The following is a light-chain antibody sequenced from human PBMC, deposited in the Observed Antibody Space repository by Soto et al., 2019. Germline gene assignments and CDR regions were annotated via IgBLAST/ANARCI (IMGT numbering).Light chain of an antibody. Sequence: DIQMTQSPSSLSASVGDRVTITCRASQSISSYLNWYQQKPGKAPKLLIYAASSLQSGVPSRFSGSGSGTDFTLTISSLQPEDFATYYCQQSYSTPRKPFGQGTKVEIK. CDR3: QQSYSTPRKP. CDR1: QSISSY. CDR2: AAS. V-gene: IGKV1-39*01. J-gene: IGKJ1*01.